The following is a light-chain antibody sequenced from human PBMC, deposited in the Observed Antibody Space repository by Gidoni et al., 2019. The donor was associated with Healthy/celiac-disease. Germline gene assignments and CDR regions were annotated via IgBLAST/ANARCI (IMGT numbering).Light chain of an antibody. J-gene: IGKJ2*01. CDR2: GAS. CDR1: QSVNSN. CDR3: QQYNNWPPYT. V-gene: IGKV3-15*01. Sequence: EIVMTQSPATLSVSPGERATLSCRASQSVNSNLAWYQQKPGQAPRLLISGASTRATGIPARFSGSGSGTEFTLTISSLQSEDFAVYYCQQYNNWPPYTFGQXTKLEIK.